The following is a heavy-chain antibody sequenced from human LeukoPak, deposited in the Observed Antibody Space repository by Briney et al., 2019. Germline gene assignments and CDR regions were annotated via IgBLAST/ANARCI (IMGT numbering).Heavy chain of an antibody. Sequence: SETLSLTCTVSGGSISIYYWTWIRQPPGKGLEWIGYIYYSGSTNYNPSLKSRVTISLDTSKNHFSLKLSSVTAADTAVYYCARVPNDYGDFFFDYWGQGTLVTVSS. V-gene: IGHV4-59*12. CDR1: GGSISIYY. CDR3: ARVPNDYGDFFFDY. CDR2: IYYSGST. J-gene: IGHJ4*02. D-gene: IGHD4-17*01.